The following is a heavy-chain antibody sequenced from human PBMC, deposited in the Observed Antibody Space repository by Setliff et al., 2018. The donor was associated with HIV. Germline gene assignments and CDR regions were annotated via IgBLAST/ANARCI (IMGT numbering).Heavy chain of an antibody. CDR1: GYSISSGYY. CDR3: ARGDYRIIAAAGSGWFDP. Sequence: TLSLTCAVSGYSISSGYYWGWIRQPPGKGLEWIGSIYHSGSTYYNPSLKSRVTISVDTSKNQFSLKLKYVTAADTAVYYCARGDYRIIAAAGSGWFDPWGQGTRVTVSS. CDR2: IYHSGST. J-gene: IGHJ5*02. D-gene: IGHD6-13*01. V-gene: IGHV4-38-2*01.